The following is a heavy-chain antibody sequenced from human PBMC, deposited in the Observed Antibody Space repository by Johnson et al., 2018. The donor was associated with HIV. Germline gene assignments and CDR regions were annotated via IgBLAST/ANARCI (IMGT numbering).Heavy chain of an antibody. CDR2: ISYDGSNT. CDR1: GFTFSSYA. V-gene: IGHV3-30*04. Sequence: QVQLVESGGGVVQPGRSLRLSCAASGFTFSSYAMHWVRQAPGKGLEWVAVISYDGSNTSYADSVKGLFTISRDNAKNTLYLQMNSLRAEDTAVYYCAAPLEIAVAGTGAFDIWGQGTMVTVSS. D-gene: IGHD6-19*01. J-gene: IGHJ3*02. CDR3: AAPLEIAVAGTGAFDI.